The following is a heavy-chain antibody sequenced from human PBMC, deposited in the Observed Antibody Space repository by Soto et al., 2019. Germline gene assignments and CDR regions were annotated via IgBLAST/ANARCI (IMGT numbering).Heavy chain of an antibody. Sequence: GESLKISCKGSGYSFTSYWIGWVRQMHGKCLEWMGIFYPGDSDTRYSPSFQGQVTISADKSISTAYLQWSSLKASDTAMYYCARWTLSYTARVTGYFDYWGQGTLVTVSS. D-gene: IGHD5-18*01. CDR3: ARWTLSYTARVTGYFDY. V-gene: IGHV5-51*01. CDR1: GYSFTSYW. CDR2: FYPGDSDT. J-gene: IGHJ4*02.